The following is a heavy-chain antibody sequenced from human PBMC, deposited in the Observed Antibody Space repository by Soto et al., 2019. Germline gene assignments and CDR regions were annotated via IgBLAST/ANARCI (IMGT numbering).Heavy chain of an antibody. D-gene: IGHD5-18*01. CDR2: FDPEDGET. J-gene: IGHJ4*02. CDR3: AKDGGYSYGPYDY. Sequence: ASAKVSCKVSGYTLTELSMHWVQQAPGKGLEWMGGFDPEDGETIYAQKFQGRVTMTEDTSTDTAYMELSSLRSEDTAVYYCAKDGGYSYGPYDYWGQGTLVTVSS. V-gene: IGHV1-24*01. CDR1: GYTLTELS.